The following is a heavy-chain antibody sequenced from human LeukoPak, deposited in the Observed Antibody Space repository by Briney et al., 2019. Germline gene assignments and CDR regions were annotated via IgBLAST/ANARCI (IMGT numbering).Heavy chain of an antibody. J-gene: IGHJ4*02. CDR1: GGSIRSYY. CDR2: IYYSGST. CDR3: ARSTLSGSGDY. D-gene: IGHD3-3*01. Sequence: SETLSLTCTVSGGSIRSYYWSWIRQPPGKGLEWIGYIYYSGSTNYNPSLKSRVTISIDTSKNQFSLKLSSVTAADTAVYYCARSTLSGSGDYWGQGTLVTVSS. V-gene: IGHV4-59*08.